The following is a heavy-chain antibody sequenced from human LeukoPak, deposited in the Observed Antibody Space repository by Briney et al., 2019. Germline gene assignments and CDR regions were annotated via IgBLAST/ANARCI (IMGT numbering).Heavy chain of an antibody. CDR2: KSYDGSKK. CDR1: GFTLSSYA. J-gene: IGHJ6*02. V-gene: IGHV3-30-3*01. D-gene: IGHD3-10*01. CDR3: AGWYCSGSYYPMDV. Sequence: GGSLRLSCAVSGFTLSSYAMHRVRQAPGKGVERVAIKSYDGSKKYFPDSVKGRFTISRDNSKNTLYLQMNSLKAEDTAGYYCAGWYCSGSYYPMDVWGQGTTVTVSS.